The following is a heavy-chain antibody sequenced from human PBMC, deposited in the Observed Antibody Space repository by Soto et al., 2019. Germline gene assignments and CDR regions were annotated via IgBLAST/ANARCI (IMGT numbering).Heavy chain of an antibody. V-gene: IGHV4-39*01. J-gene: IGHJ4*02. CDR1: GGSISSSSYY. D-gene: IGHD2-15*01. CDR3: ARPPGDCSGGSCYYFDY. CDR2: IYYSGST. Sequence: PSETLSLTCTVSGGSISSSSYYWVWIRHPPGKGLEWIGSIYYSGSTYYNPSLKSRVTISVDTSKNQFSLKLSSVTAADTAVYYCARPPGDCSGGSCYYFDYWGQGTLVTVSS.